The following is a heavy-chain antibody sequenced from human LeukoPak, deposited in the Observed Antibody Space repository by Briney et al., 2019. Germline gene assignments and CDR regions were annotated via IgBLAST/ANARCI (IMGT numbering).Heavy chain of an antibody. J-gene: IGHJ4*02. V-gene: IGHV3-64*04. Sequence: GGSLRLSCSASGFTFSSYAMHWVRQAPGKGLEYVSAISSNGGSTYYADSVKGRFTISRDNSKNTLYLQMNSLRAEDTAVYYCARVVPHYFDYWGQGTLVTVSS. CDR3: ARVVPHYFDY. CDR2: ISSNGGST. CDR1: GFTFSSYA. D-gene: IGHD2-2*01.